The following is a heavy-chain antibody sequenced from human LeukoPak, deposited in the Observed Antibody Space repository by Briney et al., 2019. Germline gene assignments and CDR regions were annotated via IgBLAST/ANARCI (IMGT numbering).Heavy chain of an antibody. CDR3: AKDGDYYYYGMDV. CDR2: ISGSGGST. Sequence: QSGGSLRLSCAASGFTFSSYAMSWVRQAPGKGLEWVSAISGSGGSTYYADSVKGRFTISRDNSKNTLYLQMNSLRAEDTAVYYYAKDGDYYYYGMDVWGQGTTVTVSS. J-gene: IGHJ6*02. V-gene: IGHV3-23*01. CDR1: GFTFSSYA. D-gene: IGHD3-16*01.